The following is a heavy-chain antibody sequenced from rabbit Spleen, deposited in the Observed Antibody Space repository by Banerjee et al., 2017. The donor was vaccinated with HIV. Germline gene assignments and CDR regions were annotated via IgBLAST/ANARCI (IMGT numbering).Heavy chain of an antibody. V-gene: IGHV1S47*01. CDR3: VRDLGYDNYGFGGVAYATRLDI. CDR2: IDPIFGST. J-gene: IGHJ3*01. D-gene: IGHD2-1*01. CDR1: GFDFSSYG. Sequence: QEQLVESGGGLVQPGGSLKLSCKASGFDFSSYGVSWVRQAPGKGLERIGYIDPIFGSTYYASWVNGRFAISRHNAQNTLYLQLNSLTAADTANYFCVRDLGYDNYGFGGVAYATRLDIWGPGTLVTVS.